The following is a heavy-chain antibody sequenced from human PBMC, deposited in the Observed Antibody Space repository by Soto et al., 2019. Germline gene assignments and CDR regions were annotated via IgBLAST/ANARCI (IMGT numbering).Heavy chain of an antibody. CDR3: ARDGDFWRWDY. CDR2: INHSDGST. J-gene: IGHJ4*02. CDR1: GYTFTSYY. Sequence: QVQMVQSGAEVKKPGASVKVSCKASGYTFTSYYMHWVRQAPGQGLEWMGIINHSDGSTTYAQKFQGRVTMTRDTSTSTVYMELSSLRFEDTAVYYCARDGDFWRWDYWGQGSQVTVSS. D-gene: IGHD3-3*01. V-gene: IGHV1-46*01.